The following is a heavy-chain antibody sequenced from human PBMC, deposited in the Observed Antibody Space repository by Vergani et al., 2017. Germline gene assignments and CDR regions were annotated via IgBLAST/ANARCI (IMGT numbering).Heavy chain of an antibody. CDR1: GFTFDDYG. CDR3: ARGDSSSVKAGWFDP. D-gene: IGHD6-13*01. CDR2: INWNGGST. V-gene: IGHV3-20*01. J-gene: IGHJ5*02. Sequence: QLVESGGGLVQPGRSLRLSCAASGFTFDDYGMSWVRQVPGKGLEWVSGINWNGGSTGYADSVKGRFTISRDNAKNSLYLQMNSLRAEDTALYHCARGDSSSVKAGWFDPWGQGTLVSVSS.